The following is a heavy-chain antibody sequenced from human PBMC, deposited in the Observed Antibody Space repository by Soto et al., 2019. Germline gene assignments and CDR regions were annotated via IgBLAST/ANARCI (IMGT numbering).Heavy chain of an antibody. V-gene: IGHV4-34*01. CDR1: GGSFSGYY. D-gene: IGHD2-2*01. CDR3: ARVHLLPPFDY. Sequence: ASETLSLTCAVYGGSFSGYYWSWIRQPPGKGLEWTGEINHSGITNYNPSLKSRVTISVDTSKNQFSLRLSSVTAADTAVYYCARVHLLPPFDYWGQGTLVTVPQ. CDR2: INHSGIT. J-gene: IGHJ4*02.